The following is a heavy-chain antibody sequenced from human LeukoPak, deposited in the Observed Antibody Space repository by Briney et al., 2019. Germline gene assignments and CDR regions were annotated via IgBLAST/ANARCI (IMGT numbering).Heavy chain of an antibody. D-gene: IGHD3-22*01. CDR2: IYYSGST. J-gene: IGHJ4*02. Sequence: SETLSLTCTVSGGSISSGGYYWSWIRQHPGKGLEWIGYIYYSGSTYYNPSLKSRVTISVDTSKNQFSLKLSSVTAADTAVYYCARVGYDSSGYYPLDYWGQGTLVTVSS. CDR3: ARVGYDSSGYYPLDY. V-gene: IGHV4-31*03. CDR1: GGSISSGGYY.